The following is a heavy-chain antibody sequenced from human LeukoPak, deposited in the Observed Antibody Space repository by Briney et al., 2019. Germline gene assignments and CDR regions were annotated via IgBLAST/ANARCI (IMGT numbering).Heavy chain of an antibody. D-gene: IGHD3-22*01. V-gene: IGHV4-59*01. CDR2: IYYSGST. CDR1: GGSISSYY. Sequence: SETLSLTCTVSGGSISSYYWSWIRQPPGKGLEWIGYIYYSGSTNYNPSLKSRVTISVDTSKNQFSLKLSSVTAADTAVYHCARAGGYYDSSGYYPPTLWGQGTLVTVSS. J-gene: IGHJ4*02. CDR3: ARAGGYYDSSGYYPPTL.